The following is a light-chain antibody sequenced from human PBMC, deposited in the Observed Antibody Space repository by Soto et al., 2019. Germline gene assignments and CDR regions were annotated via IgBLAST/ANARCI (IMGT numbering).Light chain of an antibody. CDR2: GAS. CDR3: QQYYGIPFT. V-gene: IGKV4-1*01. CDR1: QSVLYNSNNKNH. J-gene: IGKJ2*01. Sequence: DFVMTQAPDSLAVSLGERATINCKSSQSVLYNSNNKNHLGWFQQKPGHPPKLLIYGASFRPSGVPDRFSGSGSGTDFTLTISSLQAEDVAVYYCQQYYGIPFTFGQGTKLEI.